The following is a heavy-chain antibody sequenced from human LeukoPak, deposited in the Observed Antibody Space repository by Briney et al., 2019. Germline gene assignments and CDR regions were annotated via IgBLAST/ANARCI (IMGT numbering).Heavy chain of an antibody. CDR3: ARRRIMITFWGVTVRDAFDI. V-gene: IGHV4-34*01. Sequence: SETLSLTYALYVCSFNSYYWSWIRQPPGKWLEWTGKINHSGSTNYNPSLKSRVTISVDTSKNQFSLRLSSVPAADTAVYYCARRRIMITFWGVTVRDAFDIWGQGTMVSVSS. CDR2: INHSGST. J-gene: IGHJ3*02. CDR1: VCSFNSYY. D-gene: IGHD3-16*02.